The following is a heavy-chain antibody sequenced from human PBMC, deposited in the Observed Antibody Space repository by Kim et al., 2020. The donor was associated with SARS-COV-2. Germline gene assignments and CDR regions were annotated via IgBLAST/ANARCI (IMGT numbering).Heavy chain of an antibody. CDR1: GGTFSSYA. CDR2: IIPILGIA. V-gene: IGHV1-69*04. J-gene: IGHJ3*02. CDR3: ARELRMATKLNRGYDAFDI. D-gene: IGHD5-12*01. Sequence: SVKVSCKASGGTFSSYAISWVRQAPGQGLEWMGRIIPILGIANYAQKFQGRVTITADKSTSTAYMELSSLRSEDTAVYYCARELRMATKLNRGYDAFDIWGQGTMVTVSS.